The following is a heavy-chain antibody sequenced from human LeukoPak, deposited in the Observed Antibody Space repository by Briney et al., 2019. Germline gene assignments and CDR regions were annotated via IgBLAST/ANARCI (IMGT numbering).Heavy chain of an antibody. V-gene: IGHV3-13*01. Sequence: GGSLRLSCAASGFTFSSYDMHWVRQATGKGLEWVSAIGTAGDTYYPGSVKGRFTISRENAKNSLYLQMNSLRAGDTAMYYCARGRPSWSHMTTVSLGFDPWGQGTLVTVSS. CDR1: GFTFSSYD. CDR2: IGTAGDT. CDR3: ARGRPSWSHMTTVSLGFDP. J-gene: IGHJ5*02. D-gene: IGHD4-17*01.